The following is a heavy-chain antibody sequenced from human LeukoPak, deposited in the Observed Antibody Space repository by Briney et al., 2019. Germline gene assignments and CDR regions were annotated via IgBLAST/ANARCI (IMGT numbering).Heavy chain of an antibody. CDR1: GGSISSSSYY. J-gene: IGHJ2*01. Sequence: SETLSLTCTVSGGSISSSSYYWGWIRQPPGKGLEWIGSIYYSGSTYYNPSLKSRVTISVDTSKNQFSLKLSSVTAADTAVYYCALNGITMVREPPGGYFDLWGRGTLVTVSS. V-gene: IGHV4-39*01. CDR3: ALNGITMVREPPGGYFDL. CDR2: IYYSGST. D-gene: IGHD3-10*01.